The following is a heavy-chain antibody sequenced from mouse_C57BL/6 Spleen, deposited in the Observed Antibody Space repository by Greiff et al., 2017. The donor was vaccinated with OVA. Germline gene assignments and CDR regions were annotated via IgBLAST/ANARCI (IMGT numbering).Heavy chain of an antibody. V-gene: IGHV14-3*01. Sequence: VQLKESVAELVRPGASVKLSCTASGFTIKNTYMHWVKQRPEQGLEWIGRIDPANGNTKYAPKFQGKATITADTSSNTAYLQLSSLTSEDTAIYYCARGLNYVPYYAMDYWGQGTSVTVSA. CDR1: GFTIKNTY. J-gene: IGHJ4*01. CDR2: IDPANGNT. D-gene: IGHD1-1*01. CDR3: ARGLNYVPYYAMDY.